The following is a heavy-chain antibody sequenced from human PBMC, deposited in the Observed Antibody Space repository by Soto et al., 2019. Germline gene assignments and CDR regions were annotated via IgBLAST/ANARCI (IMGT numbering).Heavy chain of an antibody. D-gene: IGHD3-16*02. V-gene: IGHV1-18*01. J-gene: IGHJ4*02. CDR1: GYTFTSYG. CDR3: ARDRTEQYYDYVWGSYRFDY. Sequence: QVQLVQSGAEVKKPGASVKVSCKASGYTFTSYGISWVRQAPGQGLEWMGWISAYNGNTNYAQKLQGRVTMTTDTATSTAYMELRSLRSDDTAVYYCARDRTEQYYDYVWGSYRFDYWGQGTLVTVSS. CDR2: ISAYNGNT.